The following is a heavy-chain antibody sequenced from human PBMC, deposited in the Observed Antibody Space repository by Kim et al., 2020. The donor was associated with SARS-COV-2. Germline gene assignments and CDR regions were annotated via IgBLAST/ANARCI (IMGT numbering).Heavy chain of an antibody. V-gene: IGHV4-39*07. Sequence: PSLKSRVTISVDTSKNQFSLKLSSVTAADTAVYYCARDWQWLVALGAFDIWGQGTMVTVSS. J-gene: IGHJ3*02. D-gene: IGHD6-19*01. CDR3: ARDWQWLVALGAFDI.